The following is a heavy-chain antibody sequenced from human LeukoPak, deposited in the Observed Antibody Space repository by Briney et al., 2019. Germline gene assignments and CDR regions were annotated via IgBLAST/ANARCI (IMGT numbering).Heavy chain of an antibody. CDR1: GFTFSNFW. D-gene: IGHD2-15*01. CDR2: INNDGSDT. V-gene: IGHV3-74*01. CDR3: ARDIATTPVY. Sequence: GGSLRLSCAASGFTFSNFWMHWVRQGPGKGLVWVSRINNDGSDTTYADSVKGRFTISRDNAKSTVYLQMNSLRPEDTAVYFCARDIATTPVYWGQGTLVTVSS. J-gene: IGHJ4*02.